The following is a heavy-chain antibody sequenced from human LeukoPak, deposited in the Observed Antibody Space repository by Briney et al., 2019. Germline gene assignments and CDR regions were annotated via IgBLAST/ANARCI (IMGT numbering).Heavy chain of an antibody. D-gene: IGHD1-1*01. CDR2: INPNSGDT. CDR1: GYTFIGYY. CDR3: ARICQGWNGYLDY. J-gene: IGHJ4*02. V-gene: IGHV1-2*02. Sequence: EASVKVSCKASGYTFIGYYMHWVRQAPGQGLEWMGWINPNSGDTNYAQKFQGRVTMTRDTSISTAYMELSRLRSDDTAVYYCARICQGWNGYLDYWGQGTLVTVSS.